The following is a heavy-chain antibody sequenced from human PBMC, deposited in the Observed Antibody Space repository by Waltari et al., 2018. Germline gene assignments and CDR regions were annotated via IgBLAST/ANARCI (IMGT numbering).Heavy chain of an antibody. Sequence: QVQLVQSGAEVKKPGASVKVSCKASGYTFTSYAMHWVRQAPGQRLEWMGWINAGNGNTKYSQKFQGRVTITRDTSASTAYMELSSLRSEDTAVYYCARAPRRVRVVPTNLFDYWGQGTLVTVSS. J-gene: IGHJ4*02. CDR1: GYTFTSYA. D-gene: IGHD2-8*02. CDR2: INAGNGNT. V-gene: IGHV1-3*01. CDR3: ARAPRRVRVVPTNLFDY.